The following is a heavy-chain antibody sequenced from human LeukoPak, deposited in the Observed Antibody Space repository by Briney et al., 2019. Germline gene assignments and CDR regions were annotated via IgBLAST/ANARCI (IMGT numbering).Heavy chain of an antibody. J-gene: IGHJ3*02. D-gene: IGHD5-12*01. CDR2: IKQDGSEK. CDR3: ARHSGRIVSDAFDI. Sequence: GGSLRLSCAASGFTFSSYWMSWVRQAPGKGLEWVANIKQDGSEKYYVDSVKGRFTISRDNAKNSLYLQMNSLRAEDTAVYYCARHSGRIVSDAFDIWGQGTMVTVSS. V-gene: IGHV3-7*01. CDR1: GFTFSSYW.